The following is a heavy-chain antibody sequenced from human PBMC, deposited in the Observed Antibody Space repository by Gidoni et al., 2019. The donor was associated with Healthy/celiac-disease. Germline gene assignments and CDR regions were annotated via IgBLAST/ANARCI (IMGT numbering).Heavy chain of an antibody. CDR3: AKGRLPYYYDSSGYYDTVPFDY. CDR1: GFPFSSYA. Sequence: EVQLLESGGGLVQPGGSLRLSCAASGFPFSSYAMSWVRQAPGKGLEWVSAISGSGGSTYYADSVKGRFTISRDNSKNTLYLQMNSLRAEDTAVYYCAKGRLPYYYDSSGYYDTVPFDYWGQGTLVTVSS. V-gene: IGHV3-23*01. J-gene: IGHJ4*02. D-gene: IGHD3-22*01. CDR2: ISGSGGST.